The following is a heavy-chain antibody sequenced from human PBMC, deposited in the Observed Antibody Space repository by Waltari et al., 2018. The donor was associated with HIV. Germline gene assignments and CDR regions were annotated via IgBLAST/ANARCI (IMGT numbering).Heavy chain of an antibody. CDR1: GGTISSLA. CDR3: AKAVSMSTYYFDY. V-gene: IGHV1-69*01. Sequence: QVQLVQSGAEVKKPGSSVRVSCKASGGTISSLAISWLRQAPGQGLEWIGGNIPTLATRHYAQEFRGRVTITADESTSTAYMELSSLRSEDTAVYYCAKAVSMSTYYFDYWGQGTLVTVSS. J-gene: IGHJ4*02. CDR2: NIPTLATR. D-gene: IGHD6-19*01.